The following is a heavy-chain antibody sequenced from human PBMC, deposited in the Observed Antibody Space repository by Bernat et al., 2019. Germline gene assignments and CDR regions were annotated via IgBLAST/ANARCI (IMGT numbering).Heavy chain of an antibody. V-gene: IGHV4-39*01. D-gene: IGHD1-26*01. CDR3: ERQIVGAHDF. J-gene: IGHJ4*02. Sequence: QLQLQESGPGLVRPSETLSLTCSVSGNSISSGSHYWGWFRQPPGKGLEYIGTIYYTGSTYYNPSLRSRVTISMDTSKNHFSLKLGSVTAAEAAVYYCERQIVGAHDFWGQGTLVTVSS. CDR2: IYYTGST. CDR1: GNSISSGSHY.